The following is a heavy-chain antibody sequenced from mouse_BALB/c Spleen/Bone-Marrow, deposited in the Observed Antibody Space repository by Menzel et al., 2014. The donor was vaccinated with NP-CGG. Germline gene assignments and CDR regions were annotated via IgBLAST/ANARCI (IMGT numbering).Heavy chain of an antibody. CDR1: GYTFTSYW. CDR2: FYPSDSYT. V-gene: IGHV1-69*02. CDR3: TRSYGSSYDYSLDY. D-gene: IGHD1-1*01. J-gene: IGHJ2*01. Sequence: QVLLKQSGAELVRPGASVKLSFKASGYTFTSYWINWVKQRPGQGLEWIGNFYPSDSYTNYNQKFKDKATLTVDKSSSTAYMQPSSWTSEDPAVYYCTRSYGSSYDYSLDYWGQGTTLKVPS.